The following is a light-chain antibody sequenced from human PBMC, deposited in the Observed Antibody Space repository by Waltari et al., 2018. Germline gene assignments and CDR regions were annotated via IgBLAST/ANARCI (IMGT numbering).Light chain of an antibody. CDR2: GGL. CDR3: LQVNSYPFT. V-gene: IGKV1-9*01. Sequence: IQLTQSPLSLSASVGDRVTITCRASQGISSYLAWYQQKAGRAPKLLIYGGLTLPNGVPSRFSGSGFGTDFTLTISSLQPEDFATYYCLQVNSYPFTFGPGTTVDIK. CDR1: QGISSY. J-gene: IGKJ3*01.